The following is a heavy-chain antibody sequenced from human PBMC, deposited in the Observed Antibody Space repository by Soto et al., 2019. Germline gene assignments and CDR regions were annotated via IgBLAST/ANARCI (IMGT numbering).Heavy chain of an antibody. J-gene: IGHJ6*02. CDR2: ISSSSSYI. D-gene: IGHD3-22*01. V-gene: IGHV3-21*01. Sequence: GGSLRLSCAASGFTFSSYSMNWVRQAPGKGLEWVSSISSSSSYIYYADSVKGRFTISRDNAKNSLYLQMNSLRAEDTAVYYCAREGDDYYDSSGYYPDYYYYYGMDVWGQGTTVTVSS. CDR3: AREGDDYYDSSGYYPDYYYYYGMDV. CDR1: GFTFSSYS.